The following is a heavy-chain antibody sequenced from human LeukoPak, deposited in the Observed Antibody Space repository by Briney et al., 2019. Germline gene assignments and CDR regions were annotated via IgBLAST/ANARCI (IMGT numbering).Heavy chain of an antibody. V-gene: IGHV4-59*08. Sequence: SETLSLTCTVSGGSISSYYWSWIRQPPGKRLEWIGYIYYSGSTNYNPSLKSRVTISVDTSKNQFSLKLSSVTAADTAVYYCARQGRYYYYGMDVWGQGTTVTVSS. J-gene: IGHJ6*02. CDR2: IYYSGST. CDR3: ARQGRYYYYGMDV. CDR1: GGSISSYY.